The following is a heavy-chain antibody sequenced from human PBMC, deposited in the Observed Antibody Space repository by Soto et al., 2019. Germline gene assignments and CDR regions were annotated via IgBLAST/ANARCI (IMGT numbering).Heavy chain of an antibody. CDR1: GFTFSSYG. CDR3: ARASVPGNWGLSAFDI. Sequence: PGGSLRLSCAASGFTFSSYGMHWVRQAPGKGLEWVAVIWYDGSNKYYADSVKGRFTISRDNSKNTLYLQMNSLRAKDTAVYYCARASVPGNWGLSAFDIWGQGTMVTVSS. J-gene: IGHJ3*02. V-gene: IGHV3-33*01. CDR2: IWYDGSNK. D-gene: IGHD7-27*01.